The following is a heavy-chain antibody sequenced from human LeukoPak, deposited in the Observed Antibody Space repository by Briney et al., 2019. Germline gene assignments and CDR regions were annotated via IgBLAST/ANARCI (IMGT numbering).Heavy chain of an antibody. CDR2: MNPKSGNT. J-gene: IGHJ6*03. V-gene: IGHV1-8*01. CDR1: GYTFTTYD. Sequence: ASVKVSCKASGYTFTTYDINWVRQATGQGLEWMGWMNPKSGNTAYAQKFQGRVTITTDESTSTAYMELSSLRSEDTAVYYCARDGSVRYCSSTSCERLGYYYYMDVWGKGTTVTVSS. D-gene: IGHD2-2*01. CDR3: ARDGSVRYCSSTSCERLGYYYYMDV.